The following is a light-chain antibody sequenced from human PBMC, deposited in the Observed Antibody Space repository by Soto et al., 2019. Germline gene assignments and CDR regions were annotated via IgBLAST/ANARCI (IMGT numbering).Light chain of an antibody. V-gene: IGKV3-11*01. CDR1: QSVNNY. J-gene: IGKJ5*01. CDR3: RHRSNWPIT. CDR2: DAS. Sequence: EIVLTQSPATLSLSPGERATLSCRASQSVNNYLAWYQHKPGQAPRHLIYDASNRATGIPARFSGGGSGTDFPLTISSLEPEDFAVYYCRHRSNWPITFGQGTRLEIK.